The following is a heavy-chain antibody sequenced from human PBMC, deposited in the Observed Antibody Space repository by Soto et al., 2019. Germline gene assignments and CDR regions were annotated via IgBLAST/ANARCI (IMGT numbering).Heavy chain of an antibody. CDR2: ISAYNANA. V-gene: IGHV1-18*01. CDR3: AREKSYFDY. J-gene: IGHJ4*02. Sequence: QIQLLQSGAEVKKPGASVKVTCKASGYTFWNFGSSWVRQAPVQGLEWMGWISAYNANANYAQKFQGRLTMTADTSTSTAKMELRSLRSDDTAGYYCAREKSYFDYWGQGTLVTVSS. CDR1: GYTFWNFG.